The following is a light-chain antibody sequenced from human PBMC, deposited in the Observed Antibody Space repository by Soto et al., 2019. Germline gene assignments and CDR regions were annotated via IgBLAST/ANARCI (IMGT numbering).Light chain of an antibody. CDR1: QGINNY. CDR3: QVYSDAPFT. J-gene: IGKJ3*01. V-gene: IGKV1-27*01. Sequence: DIQMTQSPSSLSASVGDRVTLTCRASQGINNYLAWYQQRPGKVPKLLIYAASTLQSGVPSRFSGSGSGTDFTLTISSLQPEDVATYYCQVYSDAPFTFGPGTKVDV. CDR2: AAS.